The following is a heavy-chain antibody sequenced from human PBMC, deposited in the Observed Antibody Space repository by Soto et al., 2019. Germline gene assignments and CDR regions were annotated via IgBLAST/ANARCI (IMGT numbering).Heavy chain of an antibody. Sequence: GASVKVSCKASGYTFTSYGISWVRQAPGQGLEWMGWISAYNGNTNYAQKLQGRVTMTTDTSTSTAYMELRSLRSDDTAVYYCARASSGWFLGYYYGMDVWGQGTTVTXSS. CDR1: GYTFTSYG. J-gene: IGHJ6*02. CDR3: ARASSGWFLGYYYGMDV. V-gene: IGHV1-18*01. CDR2: ISAYNGNT. D-gene: IGHD6-19*01.